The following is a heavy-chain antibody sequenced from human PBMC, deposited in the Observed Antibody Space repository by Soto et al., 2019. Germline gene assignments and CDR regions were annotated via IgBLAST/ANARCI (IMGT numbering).Heavy chain of an antibody. CDR2: IYYSGST. CDR1: GGSISSYY. D-gene: IGHD1-26*01. V-gene: IGHV4-59*12. J-gene: IGHJ4*01. CDR3: ASLGPLGATPLDY. Sequence: SETLSLTCTVSGGSISSYYWSWIRQPPGKGLEWIGYIYYSGSTNYNPSLKSRVTTSLDKSKSQFFLHLKSVTAADTAVYYCASLGPLGATPLDYWGHGTLVTVSS.